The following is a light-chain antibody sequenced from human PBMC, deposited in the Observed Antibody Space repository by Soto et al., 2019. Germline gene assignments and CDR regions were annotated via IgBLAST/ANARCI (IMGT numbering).Light chain of an antibody. CDR3: QHGWT. Sequence: DIQITQSPSTLSASVGDRVTITCRASQSISSWLAWYEQKPGKAPKLLIYDDSSLESVVPSRFSGSGSGTEFTLTISSLQPDDFATYYCQHGWTFGQGTKVDIK. CDR1: QSISSW. J-gene: IGKJ1*01. V-gene: IGKV1-5*01. CDR2: DDS.